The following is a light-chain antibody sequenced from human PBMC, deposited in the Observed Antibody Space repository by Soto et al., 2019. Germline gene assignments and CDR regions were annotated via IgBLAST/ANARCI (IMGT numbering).Light chain of an antibody. CDR2: GAS. Sequence: EIVMTQSPATLSVSPVERATLSCRASQSVSSNLAWYQQKPGQAPRLLIYGASTRAAGIPARFSGSGSGTDFTLTISSLEPEDFAVYYCQQRSNWPPITFGQGTRLEI. CDR3: QQRSNWPPIT. CDR1: QSVSSN. J-gene: IGKJ5*01. V-gene: IGKV3D-15*01.